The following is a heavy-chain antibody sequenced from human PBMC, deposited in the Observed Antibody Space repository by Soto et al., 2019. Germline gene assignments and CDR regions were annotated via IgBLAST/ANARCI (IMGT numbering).Heavy chain of an antibody. CDR3: ARAPGIAAAGTGGFDY. D-gene: IGHD6-13*01. J-gene: IGHJ4*02. CDR2: IIPILGIA. CDR1: GGTFSSYT. V-gene: IGHV1-69*02. Sequence: QVQLVQSGAEVQKPGSSVKVSCKASGGTFSSYTISWVRQAPGQGLEWMGRIIPILGIANYAQKFQGRVTITADKSTSTAYMELSSLRSEDTAVYYCARAPGIAAAGTGGFDYWGQGTLVTVSS.